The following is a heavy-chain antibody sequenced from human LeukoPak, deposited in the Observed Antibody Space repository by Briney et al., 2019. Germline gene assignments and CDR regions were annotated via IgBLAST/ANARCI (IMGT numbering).Heavy chain of an antibody. Sequence: SETLSLTCAVSGASISSPNWWTWVRQAPGKGLEWIGEIYHSGSTNYNPSLKSRVTISVDKSKNQFSLKLSSVTAADTAVYYCARDLTTVTTSWGQGTLVTVSS. CDR3: ARDLTTVTTS. CDR1: GASISSPNW. V-gene: IGHV4-4*02. CDR2: IYHSGST. J-gene: IGHJ5*02. D-gene: IGHD4-17*01.